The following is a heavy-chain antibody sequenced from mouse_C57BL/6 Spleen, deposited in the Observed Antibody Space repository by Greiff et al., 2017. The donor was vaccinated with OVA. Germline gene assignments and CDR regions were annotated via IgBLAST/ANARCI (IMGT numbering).Heavy chain of an antibody. Sequence: QVQLQQSGAELARPGASVKMSCKASGYTFTSYTMHWVKQRPGQGLEWIGYINPSSGYTKYNQKFKDKATLTADKSSSTAYMQLLRLTSEDSAVYYCARGLTGTGGYFDVWGTGTTVTVSS. CDR2: INPSSGYT. CDR1: GYTFTSYT. D-gene: IGHD4-1*01. J-gene: IGHJ1*03. V-gene: IGHV1-4*01. CDR3: ARGLTGTGGYFDV.